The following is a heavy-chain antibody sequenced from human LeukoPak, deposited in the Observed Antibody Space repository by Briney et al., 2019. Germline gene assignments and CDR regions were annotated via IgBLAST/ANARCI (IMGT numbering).Heavy chain of an antibody. CDR2: ISSSSSYI. D-gene: IGHD2-15*01. Sequence: GGSLRLSCAAYGFTFSSHSMNWVRHAPGKGLGWVSSISSSSSYIYYADSVKGRFTISRDNAKNSLYLQMNSLRAEDTAVYYCATLPVVVVAAISDYWGQGTLVTVSS. CDR1: GFTFSSHS. J-gene: IGHJ4*02. V-gene: IGHV3-21*01. CDR3: ATLPVVVVAAISDY.